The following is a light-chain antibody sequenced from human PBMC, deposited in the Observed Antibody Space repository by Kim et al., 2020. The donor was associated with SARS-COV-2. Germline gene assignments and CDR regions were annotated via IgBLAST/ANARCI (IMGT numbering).Light chain of an antibody. Sequence: DIQMTQSPSSLSASVGDRVTITCRASQGISSNVAWYQQKPGDVPKLLSYDASALLSGVPYRFSGSGSGTDFTLTISGLQPEDVATYYSQKYNGAPWTLGQGTKGESK. V-gene: IGKV1-27*01. CDR1: QGISSN. CDR3: QKYNGAPWT. J-gene: IGKJ1*01. CDR2: DAS.